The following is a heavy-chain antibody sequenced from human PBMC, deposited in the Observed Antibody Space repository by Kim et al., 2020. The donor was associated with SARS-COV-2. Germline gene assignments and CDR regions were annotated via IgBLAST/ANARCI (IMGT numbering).Heavy chain of an antibody. V-gene: IGHV4-34*01. Sequence: SETLSLTCAVYGGSFSGYYWSWLRQPPGKGLEWIGEINHSGSTNYNPSLKSRVTISVDTSKNQFSLKLSSVTAADTAVYYCARVGTRRAGNIYYYYGMDVWGQGTTVTVSS. J-gene: IGHJ6*02. CDR2: INHSGST. D-gene: IGHD6-19*01. CDR1: GGSFSGYY. CDR3: ARVGTRRAGNIYYYYGMDV.